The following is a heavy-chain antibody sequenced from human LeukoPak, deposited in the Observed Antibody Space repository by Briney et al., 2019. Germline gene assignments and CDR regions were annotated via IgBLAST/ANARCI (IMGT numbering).Heavy chain of an antibody. V-gene: IGHV3-33*08. CDR3: AREENWNDGDL. Sequence: PGGSLRLSCAASGFTFSSYAMSWVRQAPGKGLEWVAVIWYDGSKQYYAASVKGRFTISRDNSKNTLYLQMNSLRVEDTAVYYCAREENWNDGDLWGQGTLVTVSS. J-gene: IGHJ4*02. D-gene: IGHD1-1*01. CDR1: GFTFSSYA. CDR2: IWYDGSKQ.